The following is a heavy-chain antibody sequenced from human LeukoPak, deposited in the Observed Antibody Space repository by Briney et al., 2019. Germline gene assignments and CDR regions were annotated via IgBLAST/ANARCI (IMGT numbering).Heavy chain of an antibody. D-gene: IGHD3-10*01. CDR3: ARDGAGSGSYYNRGFDY. J-gene: IGHJ4*02. Sequence: SETLSLTCTVSGGPISSYYWSWIRQPAGKGLEWIGRVYTSGSTNYNPSLKSRVTMSVDTSKNQFSLKLSSVTAADTAVYYCARDGAGSGSYYNRGFDYWGQGTLVTVSS. V-gene: IGHV4-4*07. CDR1: GGPISSYY. CDR2: VYTSGST.